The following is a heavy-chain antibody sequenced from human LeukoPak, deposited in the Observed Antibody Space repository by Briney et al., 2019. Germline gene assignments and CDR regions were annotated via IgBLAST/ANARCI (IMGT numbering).Heavy chain of an antibody. CDR3: ASREYYYDSSGYYYAPHY. Sequence: TSETLSLTCTVSGGSVSSGSYYWSWIRQPPGKGLEWIGYIYCSGSTNYNPSLKSRVTISVDTSKNQFSLKLSSVTAADTAVCYCASREYYYDSSGYYYAPHYWGQGTLVTVSS. CDR1: GGSVSSGSYY. J-gene: IGHJ4*02. CDR2: IYCSGST. V-gene: IGHV4-61*01. D-gene: IGHD3-22*01.